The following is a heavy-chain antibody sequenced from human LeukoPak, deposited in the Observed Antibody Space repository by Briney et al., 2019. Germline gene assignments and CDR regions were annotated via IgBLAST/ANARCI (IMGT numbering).Heavy chain of an antibody. Sequence: ASVTVSFKASGYTFTIYDINWVRQATGQGLEWMGWMNPNSGNTGYAQKFQGRVTMTRNTSISTAYMELSSLRSEDTAVYYCARGREVTQGLADYWGQGTLVTVSS. D-gene: IGHD2-21*02. J-gene: IGHJ4*02. CDR2: MNPNSGNT. CDR1: GYTFTIYD. CDR3: ARGREVTQGLADY. V-gene: IGHV1-8*01.